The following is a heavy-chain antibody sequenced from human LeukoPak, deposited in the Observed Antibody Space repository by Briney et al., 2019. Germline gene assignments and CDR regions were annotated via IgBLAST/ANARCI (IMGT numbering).Heavy chain of an antibody. Sequence: ASVKVSCKAAAYTFTSNSMNWVRQPPGQGLEWMGWINTNTGNPTYAQGFTGRFVFSLDTSLSTAYLQISSLKAEDTAVYYCAREGLVIKKFDPWGQGTLDTVSS. J-gene: IGHJ5*02. CDR1: AYTFTSNS. D-gene: IGHD3/OR15-3a*01. CDR3: AREGLVIKKFDP. V-gene: IGHV7-4-1*02. CDR2: INTNTGNP.